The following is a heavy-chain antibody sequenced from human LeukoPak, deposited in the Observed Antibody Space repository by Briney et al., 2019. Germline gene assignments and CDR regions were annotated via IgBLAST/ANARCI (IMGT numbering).Heavy chain of an antibody. J-gene: IGHJ6*02. CDR1: GFTFSGSA. V-gene: IGHV3-73*01. Sequence: PGGSLKLSCAASGFTFSGSAMHWVRQASGKGLEWVGRIRSRANSYVTAYAAAVTGRFIISRDDSSDTAYLKMNSLTTEDTAVYYCTRHSDTYCSRANCYVDNFYGLDVWGQGTRVTVSS. D-gene: IGHD2-2*01. CDR2: IRSRANSYVT. CDR3: TRHSDTYCSRANCYVDNFYGLDV.